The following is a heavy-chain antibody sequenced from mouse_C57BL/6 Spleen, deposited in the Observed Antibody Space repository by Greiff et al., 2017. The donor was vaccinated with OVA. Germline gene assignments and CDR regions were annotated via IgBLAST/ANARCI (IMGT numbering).Heavy chain of an antibody. CDR2: IDPSDSYT. V-gene: IGHV1-69*01. CDR3: ARRVYYDYSYWYFDV. D-gene: IGHD2-4*01. Sequence: QVQLQQPGAELVMPGASVKLSCKASGYTFTSYWMHWVKQRPGQGLEWIGEIDPSDSYTNYNQKFKGKSTLTVDKSSSTAYMQLSSLTSEDSAVYYCARRVYYDYSYWYFDVWGTGTTVTVSS. CDR1: GYTFTSYW. J-gene: IGHJ1*03.